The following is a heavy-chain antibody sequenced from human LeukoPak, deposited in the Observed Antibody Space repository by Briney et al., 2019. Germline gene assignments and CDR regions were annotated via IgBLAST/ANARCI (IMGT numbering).Heavy chain of an antibody. CDR1: GFTFSSYS. D-gene: IGHD3-10*01. J-gene: IGHJ6*02. CDR2: IWFDGSEK. Sequence: GGSLRLSCAASGFTFSSYSMNWVRQAPGKGLEWVAIIWFDGSEKYYADSVKGRFTISRDNSKNTLYLQMDSLRADDTAVYYCAKDCYAGSGSYCHYGMDVWGQGTTVTVSS. CDR3: AKDCYAGSGSYCHYGMDV. V-gene: IGHV3-33*03.